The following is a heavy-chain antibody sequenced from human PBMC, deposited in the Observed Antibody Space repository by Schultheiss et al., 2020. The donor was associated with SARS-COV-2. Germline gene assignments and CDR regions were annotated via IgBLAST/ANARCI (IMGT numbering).Heavy chain of an antibody. Sequence: SQTLSLTCAVYGGSFSGYYWSWIRQPPGKGLEWIGEINHSGSTNYNPSLKSRVTISVDTSKNQFSLKLSSVTAADTAVYYCARGYHDFWSGYYIDAFDIWGQGTMVTVSS. CDR2: INHSGST. D-gene: IGHD3-3*01. V-gene: IGHV4-34*01. CDR3: ARGYHDFWSGYYIDAFDI. J-gene: IGHJ3*02. CDR1: GGSFSGYY.